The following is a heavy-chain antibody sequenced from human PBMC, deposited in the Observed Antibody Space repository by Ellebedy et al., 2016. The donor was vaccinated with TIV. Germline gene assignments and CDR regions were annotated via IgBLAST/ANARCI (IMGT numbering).Heavy chain of an antibody. V-gene: IGHV3-23*01. J-gene: IGHJ4*02. D-gene: IGHD3-9*01. CDR3: ARYLGLHWYPEPAAH. CDR2: ISGSGGSS. Sequence: PGGSLRLSCAASGFTFSTYAMHWVRQAPGKGLEWVSGISGSGGSSYQADSVKGRLTISRDNSKNTLFLQMNNLRAEDTAVYYCARYLGLHWYPEPAAHWGQGTLVAVSS. CDR1: GFTFSTYA.